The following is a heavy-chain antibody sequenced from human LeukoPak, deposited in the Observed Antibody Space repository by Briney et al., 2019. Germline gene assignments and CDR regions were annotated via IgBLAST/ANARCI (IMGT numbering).Heavy chain of an antibody. CDR3: ARGRNRKFYCSSTSCNHPSLGYYGMDV. Sequence: GGSLRLSCAASGFTFSDYYMSWIRQAPGKGLEWVSYISSSGSTIYYADSVKGRFTISRDNAKNSLYLQMNSLRAEDTAVYYCARGRNRKFYCSSTSCNHPSLGYYGMDVWGQGTTVTVSS. CDR1: GFTFSDYY. J-gene: IGHJ6*02. D-gene: IGHD2-2*01. CDR2: ISSSGSTI. V-gene: IGHV3-11*01.